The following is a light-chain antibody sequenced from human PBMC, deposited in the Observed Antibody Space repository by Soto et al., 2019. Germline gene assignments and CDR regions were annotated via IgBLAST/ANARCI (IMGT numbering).Light chain of an antibody. Sequence: EMGLTQSPAPFSWSRREIATVSLMGSRGVSSSYFAWCYQKPGQAPRLLIYYASNSVPGMPAGFSGSGSGTDFTLTISSLEPEDFAVYYCQQRSNWSPVFGGGTKVDIK. J-gene: IGKJ4*01. CDR3: QQRSNWSPV. CDR1: RGVSSSY. CDR2: YAS. V-gene: IGKV3-11*01.